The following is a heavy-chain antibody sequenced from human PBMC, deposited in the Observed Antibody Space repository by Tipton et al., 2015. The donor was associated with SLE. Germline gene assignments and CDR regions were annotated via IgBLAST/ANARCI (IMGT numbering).Heavy chain of an antibody. D-gene: IGHD2-21*01. CDR2: IYHSGTA. CDR3: ASNVVAGDAFDI. Sequence: TLSLTCTVSGGSISSSRYYWGWIRQPPGKGLEWIGSIYHSGTAYYNPSLKSRVTISVDTSKNQISLKLSSVTAADTAVYYCASNVVAGDAFDIWGQGTMVTVSS. CDR1: GGSISSSRYY. J-gene: IGHJ3*02. V-gene: IGHV4-39*07.